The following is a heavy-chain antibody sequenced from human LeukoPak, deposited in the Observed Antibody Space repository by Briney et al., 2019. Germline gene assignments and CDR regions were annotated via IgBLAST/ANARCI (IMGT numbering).Heavy chain of an antibody. J-gene: IGHJ5*02. CDR1: GFTFSSYS. V-gene: IGHV3-21*01. D-gene: IGHD6-13*01. CDR2: ISSSSSYI. CDR3: ARDRLAAVNWFDP. Sequence: GGSLRLSCAASGFTFSSYSMNWVRQAPGKGLEWVSSISSSSSYIYYADSVKGRFTISRDNAKNSLYLQMNSLRAEDTAVYYCARDRLAAVNWFDPWGQGTLVIVSS.